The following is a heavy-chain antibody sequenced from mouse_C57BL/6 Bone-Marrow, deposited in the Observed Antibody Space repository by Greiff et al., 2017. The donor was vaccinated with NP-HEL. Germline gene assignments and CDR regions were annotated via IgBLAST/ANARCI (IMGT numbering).Heavy chain of an antibody. CDR3: ARRGYYGSSYFSFDY. Sequence: VQLQQSGPELVKPGASVKMSCKASGYTFTDYNMHWVKQSHGKSLEWIGYINPNNGGTSYNQKFKGKATLTVNKSSSTSYMELRSLTSEDSAVYYCARRGYYGSSYFSFDYWGQGTTLTVSS. D-gene: IGHD1-1*01. CDR1: GYTFTDYN. V-gene: IGHV1-22*01. CDR2: INPNNGGT. J-gene: IGHJ2*01.